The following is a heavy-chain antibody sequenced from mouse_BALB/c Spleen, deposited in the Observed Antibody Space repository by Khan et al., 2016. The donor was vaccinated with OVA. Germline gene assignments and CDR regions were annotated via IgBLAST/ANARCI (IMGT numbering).Heavy chain of an antibody. V-gene: IGHV2-6-4*01. CDR1: GFSLARYN. Sequence: QVQLKESGPGLVAPSQTLSNTCTVSGFSLARYNIHWVRQPPGGGLEWLGMIWGGGGTDYNSTLKSRLTISKDNSKSQVFLKMISLQTDDTAMYYCARAYYMYDGYYALDYWGQGTSVTVSS. CDR3: ARAYYMYDGYYALDY. J-gene: IGHJ4*01. CDR2: IWGGGGT. D-gene: IGHD2-14*01.